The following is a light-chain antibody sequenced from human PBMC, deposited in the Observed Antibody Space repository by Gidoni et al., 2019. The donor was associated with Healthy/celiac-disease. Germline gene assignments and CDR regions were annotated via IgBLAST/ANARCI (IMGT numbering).Light chain of an antibody. CDR1: QSISSW. CDR3: QQYNSYSRT. CDR2: KAS. J-gene: IGKJ1*01. Sequence: DIQMTQSPSTLSASVGDRVTITCRASQSISSWLAWYQQKPGKAPKLLIYKASSLERGVPSRFSGNGSGTEFTLTISSLQPDDFATYYCQQYNSYSRTFGQGTKVEIK. V-gene: IGKV1-5*03.